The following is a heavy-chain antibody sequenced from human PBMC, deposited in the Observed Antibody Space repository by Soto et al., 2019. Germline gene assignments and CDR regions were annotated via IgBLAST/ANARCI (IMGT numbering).Heavy chain of an antibody. CDR1: GGSISSYY. Sequence: SETLSLTCTVSGGSISSYYWSWIRQPPGKGLEWIGYIYYSGSTNYNPSLKSRVTISVDTSKNQFSLKLSSVTAADTAVYYCARLRKYYGSGSYPKAPLYYFDYWGQGTLVTVPQ. V-gene: IGHV4-59*08. J-gene: IGHJ4*02. CDR3: ARLRKYYGSGSYPKAPLYYFDY. D-gene: IGHD3-10*01. CDR2: IYYSGST.